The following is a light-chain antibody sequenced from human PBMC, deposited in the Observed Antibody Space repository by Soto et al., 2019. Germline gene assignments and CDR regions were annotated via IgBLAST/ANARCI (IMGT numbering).Light chain of an antibody. CDR2: GAS. CDR3: QQYGSSPPIT. V-gene: IGKV3-20*01. CDR1: LSVSSSY. J-gene: IGKJ5*01. Sequence: IVLTQCPGIRSLSPGERATLSCGAWLSVSSSYLAWYQQKPGQAPRLLIYGASSRATGIPDRFSGSGSGTDFTLTISRLEPEDFAVYYCQQYGSSPPITFGQGTRLEIK.